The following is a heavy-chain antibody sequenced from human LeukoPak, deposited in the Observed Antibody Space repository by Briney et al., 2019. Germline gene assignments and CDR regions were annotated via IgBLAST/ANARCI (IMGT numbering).Heavy chain of an antibody. D-gene: IGHD3-16*01. CDR3: ARLEGGLYYFDS. Sequence: GESLEISCKASGYTFTTHWIGWVRQMPGGGLEWMGIIHPVDSDTRFSPSFQGQVSFSVDRSIATAYLQWSSLKASDTAIYYCARLEGGLYYFDSWGQGTLVTVSS. CDR1: GYTFTTHW. V-gene: IGHV5-51*01. J-gene: IGHJ4*02. CDR2: IHPVDSDT.